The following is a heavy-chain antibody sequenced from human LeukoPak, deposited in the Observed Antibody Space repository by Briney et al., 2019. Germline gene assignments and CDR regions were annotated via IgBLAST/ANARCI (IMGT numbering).Heavy chain of an antibody. CDR1: GGPISSNY. CDR3: ARQNYDEVNYYYYGLDV. V-gene: IGHV4-59*08. CDR2: IYYRGST. D-gene: IGHD3-3*01. J-gene: IGHJ6*02. Sequence: SETLSLTCSVSGGPISSNYWSWIRQSPGKGLEWIGYIYYRGSTDYNPSLKSRVTMSVDTSKNQFSLKLSSVTAADTAVYYCARQNYDEVNYYYYGLDVWGQGTTVTVSS.